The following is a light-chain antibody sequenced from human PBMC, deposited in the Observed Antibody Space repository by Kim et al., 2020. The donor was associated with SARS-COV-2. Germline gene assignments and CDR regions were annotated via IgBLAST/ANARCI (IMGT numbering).Light chain of an antibody. V-gene: IGKV1-27*01. CDR3: QKYYTDPWT. CDR1: QYIANS. Sequence: ASVGDRVTIPCRASQYIANSLAWYQHNPGTVPELLIYAASTLQSWVPSRISGSGSGTEFTLTIGSLQTEDVATYYCQKYYTDPWTFGPGTKVDIK. J-gene: IGKJ1*01. CDR2: AAS.